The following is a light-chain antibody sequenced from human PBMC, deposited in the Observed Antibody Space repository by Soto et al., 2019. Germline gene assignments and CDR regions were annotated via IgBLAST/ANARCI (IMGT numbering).Light chain of an antibody. J-gene: IGLJ1*01. CDR1: SSDVGGYNY. CDR2: DVS. CDR3: SSHTSSLYV. V-gene: IGLV2-14*01. Sequence: QSALTQPASVSGSPGQSITISCTGTSSDVGGYNYVSWYQQHPGKAPKLMIYDVSNRPSGVSNRFSGSKSGDTASLTISGLQAEDEADYYCSSHTSSLYVFGTGTKVTVL.